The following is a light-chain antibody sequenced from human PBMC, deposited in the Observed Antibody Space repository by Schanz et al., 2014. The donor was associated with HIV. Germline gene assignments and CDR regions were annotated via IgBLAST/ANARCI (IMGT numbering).Light chain of an antibody. V-gene: IGKV1-5*03. CDR1: QSISSW. CDR3: QQSYSTPRT. J-gene: IGKJ1*01. CDR2: KAS. Sequence: DIQMTQSPSTLSASVGDRVTITCRASQSISSWLAWYQKKPGKAPKLLIYKASSLESGVPSRFSGSGSGTEFTLTISSLQPDDFATYYCQQSYSTPRTFGQGTKVEI.